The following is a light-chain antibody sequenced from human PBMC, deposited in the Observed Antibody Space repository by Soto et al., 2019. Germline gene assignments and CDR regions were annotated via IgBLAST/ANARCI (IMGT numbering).Light chain of an antibody. CDR2: DVS. CDR1: SSDVGGYNY. CDR3: SSYTSSYFYV. Sequence: QSALTQPPSVSGSPGQSITISCTGTSSDVGGYNYVSWYQQHPGKAPKLMIYDVSNRPSGVSNRFSGSKSGNTASLTISGLQAEDEADYYCSSYTSSYFYVFGTGTKLTVL. J-gene: IGLJ1*01. V-gene: IGLV2-14*01.